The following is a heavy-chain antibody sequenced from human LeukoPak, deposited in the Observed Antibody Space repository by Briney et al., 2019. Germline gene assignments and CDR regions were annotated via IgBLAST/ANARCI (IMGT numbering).Heavy chain of an antibody. CDR1: GFTFSRHS. D-gene: IGHD3-10*01. Sequence: GSLRLSCSASGFTFSRHSMHWVRQAPGKGLEYVSTITTDGGTTYYADSVKGRFTISRDNSKNTLFLQMSSLRAEDTAVYYCVKDLSWSYTFDYRGQGTLVTVSS. CDR2: ITTDGGTT. J-gene: IGHJ4*02. V-gene: IGHV3-64D*06. CDR3: VKDLSWSYTFDY.